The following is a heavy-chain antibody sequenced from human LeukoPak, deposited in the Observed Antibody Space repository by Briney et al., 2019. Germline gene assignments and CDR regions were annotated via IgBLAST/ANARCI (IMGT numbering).Heavy chain of an antibody. CDR3: ARDVAGIDY. Sequence: ASVKVSCKASGYTFTGYYIHWMRQAPGQGLEWMGWINANSGDTKYAQKFQGRVTMTRDTSITTAYMDLSSLRSDDTAVYYCARDVAGIDYWGQGTLVTVSS. V-gene: IGHV1-2*02. CDR1: GYTFTGYY. J-gene: IGHJ4*02. D-gene: IGHD6-19*01. CDR2: INANSGDT.